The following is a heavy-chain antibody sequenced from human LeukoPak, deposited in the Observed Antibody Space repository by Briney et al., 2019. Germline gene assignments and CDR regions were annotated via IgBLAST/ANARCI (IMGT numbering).Heavy chain of an antibody. CDR1: GGSFSGYY. J-gene: IGHJ4*02. CDR3: ARGPRCFYGSGSYYTRALFDY. Sequence: PSETLSLTCAVYGGSFSGYYWSWIRQPPGKGLEWIGEINHSGSTNYNPSLKSRVTISVDTSKNQFSLKLSSVTAADTAVYYCARGPRCFYGSGSYYTRALFDYWGQGTLVTVSS. CDR2: INHSGST. V-gene: IGHV4-34*01. D-gene: IGHD3-10*01.